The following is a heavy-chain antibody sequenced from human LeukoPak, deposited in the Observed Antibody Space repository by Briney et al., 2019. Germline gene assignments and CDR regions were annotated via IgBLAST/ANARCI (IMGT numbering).Heavy chain of an antibody. J-gene: IGHJ5*02. CDR3: ARVGDGDYVHEGWFDP. Sequence: PSETLSLTCTVSGGSISSGSYYWSWIRQPAGKGLEWIGRIYTSGSTNYNPSLKSRVTISVDTSKNQFSLKLSSVTAADTAVYYCARVGDGDYVHEGWFDPWGQGTLVTVSS. V-gene: IGHV4-61*02. CDR2: IYTSGST. D-gene: IGHD4-17*01. CDR1: GGSISSGSYY.